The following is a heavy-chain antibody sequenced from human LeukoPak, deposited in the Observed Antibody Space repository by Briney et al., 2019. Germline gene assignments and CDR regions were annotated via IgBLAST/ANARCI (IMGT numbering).Heavy chain of an antibody. CDR1: EYTFTGYY. J-gene: IGHJ4*02. CDR2: INPNSGGT. D-gene: IGHD2-15*01. V-gene: IGHV1-2*04. CDR3: ARFGRYCSGGSCYSRRYYFDY. Sequence: ASVKVSCKASEYTFTGYYMHWVRQAPGQGLEWMGWINPNSGGTNYAQKFQGWVTMTRDTSISTAYMELSRLRSDDTAVYYCARFGRYCSGGSCYSRRYYFDYWGQGTLVTVSS.